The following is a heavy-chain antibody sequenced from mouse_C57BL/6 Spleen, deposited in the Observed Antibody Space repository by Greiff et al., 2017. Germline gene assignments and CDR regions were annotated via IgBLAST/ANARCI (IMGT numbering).Heavy chain of an antibody. V-gene: IGHV1-50*01. Sequence: VQLQQPGAELVKPGASVKLSCKASGYTFTSYWMQWVKQRPGQGLEWIGEIDPSDSYTNYNQKFKGKATLTVDTSSSTAYMQLSSLTSEDSAVYYCAYYSNPYYAMDYWGQGTSVTVSS. CDR1: GYTFTSYW. CDR3: AYYSNPYYAMDY. D-gene: IGHD2-5*01. CDR2: IDPSDSYT. J-gene: IGHJ4*01.